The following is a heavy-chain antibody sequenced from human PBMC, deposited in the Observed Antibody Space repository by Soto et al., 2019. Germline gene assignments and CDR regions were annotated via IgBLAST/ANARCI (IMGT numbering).Heavy chain of an antibody. J-gene: IGHJ4*02. Sequence: PGGSLRLSCAASGFTFSSYAMSWVRQAPGKGLEWVSTISGGGDNTYYADSVKGRFTISRDNSKNTLFLQMNSLRGEDTAIYYCLKSKNDYNWDNRPSFDYWRQGTLVSVSS. CDR2: ISGGGDNT. CDR1: GFTFSSYA. V-gene: IGHV3-23*01. CDR3: LKSKNDYNWDNRPSFDY. D-gene: IGHD1-20*01.